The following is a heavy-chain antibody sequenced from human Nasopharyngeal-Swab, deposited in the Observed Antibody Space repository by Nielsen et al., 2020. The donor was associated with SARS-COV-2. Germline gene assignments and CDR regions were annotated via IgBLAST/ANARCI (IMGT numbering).Heavy chain of an antibody. CDR3: AKGEGYCSSTSCYSIDY. V-gene: IGHV3-23*01. CDR1: GFTFSSYA. Sequence: GGSLRLSCAASGFTFSSYAMNWVRQAPGKGLEWVSAISGSGGSTFYADSVKGRFTISRDNSKNTLYLQMNSLRAEDTAAYYCAKGEGYCSSTSCYSIDYWGQGTLVTVSS. D-gene: IGHD2-2*01. CDR2: ISGSGGST. J-gene: IGHJ4*02.